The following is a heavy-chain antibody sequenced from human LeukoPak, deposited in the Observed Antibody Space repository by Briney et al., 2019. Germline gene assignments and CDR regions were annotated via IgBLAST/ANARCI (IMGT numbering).Heavy chain of an antibody. J-gene: IGHJ4*02. D-gene: IGHD1-26*01. Sequence: GGSLRLSCAASGFTFSSNAMHWVRQAPGKGLEWVAVITYDGSNKYYADSVKGRFTISRDNSRNTLCLQMNSLRAEDTAVYYCARGLLGATTSYFDYWGQGTLVTVSS. CDR2: ITYDGSNK. V-gene: IGHV3-30-3*01. CDR1: GFTFSSNA. CDR3: ARGLLGATTSYFDY.